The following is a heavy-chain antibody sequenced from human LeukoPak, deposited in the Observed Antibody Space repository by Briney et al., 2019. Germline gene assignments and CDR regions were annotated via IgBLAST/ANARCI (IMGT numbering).Heavy chain of an antibody. V-gene: IGHV1-8*01. Sequence: ASVKVSCKASGYTFTSYDINWVRQATGQGLEWMGWMNPNSGNTGYAQKFQGRVTMTRNTSISTAYMELSSLRSEDTAVYYCARVPTTVTHSRPPHLKTLWFDPWGQGTLVTVSS. CDR3: ARVPTTVTHSRPPHLKTLWFDP. J-gene: IGHJ5*02. D-gene: IGHD4-17*01. CDR2: MNPNSGNT. CDR1: GYTFTSYD.